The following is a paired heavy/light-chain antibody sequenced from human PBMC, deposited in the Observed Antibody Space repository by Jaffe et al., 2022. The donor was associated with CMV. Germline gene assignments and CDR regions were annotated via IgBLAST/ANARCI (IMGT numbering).Heavy chain of an antibody. J-gene: IGHJ6*03. V-gene: IGHV4-59*08. Sequence: QVQLQESGPGLVKPSETLSLTCTVSGGSTSSYYWSWIRQPPGKGLEWVGYIYSSGSTTYNPSLKSRVTISVDTSKNQVSLNLSSVTAADTAVYFCARTYYYDSSGSYYSDSYYMDVWGKGTTVTVSS. D-gene: IGHD3-22*01. CDR3: ARTYYYDSSGSYYSDSYYMDV. CDR2: IYSSGST. CDR1: GGSTSSYY.
Light chain of an antibody. Sequence: DIQLTQSPSSVSASVGDRVTITCRASQDISSRLAWYQQKPGKAPKLLIFAASTLHTGVPSTFSGSGSGTDFTLTISSLEPEDFATYYCQQANTFPLTFGGGTNVEI. CDR3: QQANTFPLT. J-gene: IGKJ4*01. CDR2: AAS. V-gene: IGKV1-12*01. CDR1: QDISSR.